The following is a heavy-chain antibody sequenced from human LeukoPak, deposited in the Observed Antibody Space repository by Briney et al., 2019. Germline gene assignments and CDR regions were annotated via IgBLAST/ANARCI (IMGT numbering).Heavy chain of an antibody. CDR2: ISAYNGNT. J-gene: IGHJ6*02. CDR1: GYTFTSYG. Sequence: GASVKVSCKASGYTFTSYGISWVRQAPGQGLEWMGWISAYNGNTNYAQKLQGRVTMTTDTSTSTAYMELRSLRSDDTAVYYCARDENPEGYYYYGMDVWGQGTTVTVSS. CDR3: ARDENPEGYYYYGMDV. D-gene: IGHD1-14*01. V-gene: IGHV1-18*01.